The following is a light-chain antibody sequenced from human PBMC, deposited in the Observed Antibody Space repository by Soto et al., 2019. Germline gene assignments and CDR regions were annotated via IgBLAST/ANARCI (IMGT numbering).Light chain of an antibody. CDR3: RQYFSFPLT. V-gene: IGKV1-8*01. Sequence: AIRMTQSPSSLSASTGDRVMITCRASRDISYSLAWYQQKPGKAPELLIYASSTLQSGVPSRFSGSGSGTDFSLTISSLQSEDFATYSCRQYFSFPLTFGGGTKVEIK. J-gene: IGKJ4*01. CDR1: RDISYS. CDR2: ASS.